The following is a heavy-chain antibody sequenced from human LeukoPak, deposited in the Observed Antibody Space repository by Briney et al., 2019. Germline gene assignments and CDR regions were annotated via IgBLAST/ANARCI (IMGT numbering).Heavy chain of an antibody. J-gene: IGHJ6*02. V-gene: IGHV1-2*04. CDR1: GYTFTGYY. Sequence: ASVKVSCTASGYTFTGYYMHWVRQAPGQGLEWMGWINPNSGGTNYAQKFQGWVTMTRDTSISTAYMELSRLRSDGTAVYYCARGDDGDYDYYYYGMDVWSQGTTVTVSS. D-gene: IGHD4-17*01. CDR2: INPNSGGT. CDR3: ARGDDGDYDYYYYGMDV.